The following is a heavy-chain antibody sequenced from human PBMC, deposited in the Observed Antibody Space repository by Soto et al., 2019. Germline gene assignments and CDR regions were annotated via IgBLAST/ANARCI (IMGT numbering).Heavy chain of an antibody. CDR3: ATDGPSNSGNLYAFDI. CDR2: ATPYKADT. V-gene: IGHV1-18*04. Sequence: ASVKFSCKASGYTLTNYGVTWVRQAPGQGIEWLGRATPYKADTNSAQNLQGRVTMATDTSKNTAYLELRSLRSEDTAVYFCATDGPSNSGNLYAFDIWGKGTMVTVSS. J-gene: IGHJ3*02. D-gene: IGHD5-12*01. CDR1: GYTLTNYG.